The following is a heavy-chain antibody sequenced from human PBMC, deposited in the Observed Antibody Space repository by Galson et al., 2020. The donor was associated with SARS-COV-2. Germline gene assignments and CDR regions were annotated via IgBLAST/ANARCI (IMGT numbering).Heavy chain of an antibody. V-gene: IGHV4-34*01. CDR2: INHSGST. D-gene: IGHD3-10*01. CDR3: ASYYGSGSWGDRRWGMDV. J-gene: IGHJ6*02. Sequence: SETLSLTCAVYGGSFSGYYWSWIRQPPGKGLEWIGEINHSGSTNYNPSLKSRVTISVDTSKNQFSLKLSSVTAADTAVYYCASYYGSGSWGDRRWGMDVWGQGTTVTVSS. CDR1: GGSFSGYY.